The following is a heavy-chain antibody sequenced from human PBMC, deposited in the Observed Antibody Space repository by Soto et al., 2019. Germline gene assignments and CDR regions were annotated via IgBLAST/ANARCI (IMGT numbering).Heavy chain of an antibody. V-gene: IGHV3-33*01. CDR2: IWYDGSNK. CDR3: ASHYGDYEAYFDY. D-gene: IGHD4-17*01. Sequence: SLRLSCAASGFTFSSYGMHWVRQAPGKGLEWVAVIWYDGSNKYYADSVKGRFTISRDNSKNTLYLQMNSLRAEDTAVYYCASHYGDYEAYFDYWGQGTPVTVSS. CDR1: GFTFSSYG. J-gene: IGHJ4*02.